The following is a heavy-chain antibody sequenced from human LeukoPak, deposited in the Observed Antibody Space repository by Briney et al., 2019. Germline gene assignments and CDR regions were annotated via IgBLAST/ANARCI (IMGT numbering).Heavy chain of an antibody. V-gene: IGHV3-49*03. CDR3: TREGSGDGYNYAFDI. D-gene: IGHD5-24*01. CDR1: GFTFGDYA. CDR2: IRSKAYGGTT. J-gene: IGHJ3*02. Sequence: GRSLRLSCTASGFTFGDYAMSWFRQAPGKGLEWVGSIRSKAYGGTTEYAASVKGRFTISRDDSKSIAYLQMNSLKTEDTAVYYCTREGSGDGYNYAFDIWGQGTMVTVSS.